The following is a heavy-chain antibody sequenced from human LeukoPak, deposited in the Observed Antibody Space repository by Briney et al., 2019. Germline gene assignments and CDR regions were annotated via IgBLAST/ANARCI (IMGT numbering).Heavy chain of an antibody. Sequence: PGGSLRLSCAASGFTFSSSAMSWVRQVPGKGLEWVSVIYSGGSTYYADSVKGRFTISRDNSKNTLYLQMNSLRAEDTAVYYCGYDSSGYYYEDYWGQGTLVTVSS. CDR2: IYSGGST. J-gene: IGHJ4*02. CDR3: GYDSSGYYYEDY. CDR1: GFTFSSSA. D-gene: IGHD3-22*01. V-gene: IGHV3-53*01.